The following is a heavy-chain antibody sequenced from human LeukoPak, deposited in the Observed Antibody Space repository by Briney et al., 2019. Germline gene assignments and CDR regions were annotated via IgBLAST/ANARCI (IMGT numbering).Heavy chain of an antibody. V-gene: IGHV4-31*03. CDR1: GGSISSGGYY. CDR2: IYYSGST. D-gene: IGHD5-18*01. J-gene: IGHJ4*02. CDR3: ARYSEEYSYGRFDY. Sequence: SQTLSLTCTVSGGSISSGGYYWSWIRQHPGKGLEWIGYIYYSGSTYYNPSLKSRVTISVDTSKNQFSLKLSSVTAADTAVYYCARYSEEYSYGRFDYWGQGTLVTVSS.